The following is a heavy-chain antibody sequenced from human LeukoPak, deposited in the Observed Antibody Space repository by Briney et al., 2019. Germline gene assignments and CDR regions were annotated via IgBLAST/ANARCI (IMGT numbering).Heavy chain of an antibody. CDR1: GVSFSGYY. Sequence: PSETLSLTCAVYGVSFSGYYWSWIRQPPGKGLEWIGEINHSGSTNYNPSLKSRVTISVDTSKNQFSLKLSSVTAADTAVYYRARGIWFGELTFGSWGQGTLVTVSS. V-gene: IGHV4-34*01. CDR3: ARGIWFGELTFGS. D-gene: IGHD3-10*01. J-gene: IGHJ5*01. CDR2: INHSGST.